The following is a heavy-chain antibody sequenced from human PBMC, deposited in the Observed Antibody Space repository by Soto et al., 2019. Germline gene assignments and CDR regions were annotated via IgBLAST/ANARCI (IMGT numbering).Heavy chain of an antibody. V-gene: IGHV3-23*01. CDR2: ISDSGNST. CDR3: ARGVNPTGNPRWD. D-gene: IGHD3-10*01. CDR1: GFTFSSYA. J-gene: IGHJ4*02. Sequence: PGGSLRLSCAASGFTFSSYAMSWVRQAPGKGLEWVSTISDSGNSTYSADSVKGRFTISRDNSKNTLYLQMNSLRAEDTAVYYCARGVNPTGNPRWDWGQGTLVTVSA.